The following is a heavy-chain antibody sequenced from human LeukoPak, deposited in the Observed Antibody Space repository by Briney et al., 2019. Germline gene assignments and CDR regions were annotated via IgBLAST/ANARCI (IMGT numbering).Heavy chain of an antibody. CDR1: GFTFSSYA. CDR3: ARSSGWTFDY. Sequence: PGRSLRLSCVASGFTFSSYAMHWVRQAPGKGLEWVAVISYDGSNKYYADSVKGRFTIFRDISKNTLYLQMNSLRAEDTAVYYCARSSGWTFDYWGQGTLVTVSS. D-gene: IGHD6-19*01. CDR2: ISYDGSNK. V-gene: IGHV3-30-3*01. J-gene: IGHJ4*02.